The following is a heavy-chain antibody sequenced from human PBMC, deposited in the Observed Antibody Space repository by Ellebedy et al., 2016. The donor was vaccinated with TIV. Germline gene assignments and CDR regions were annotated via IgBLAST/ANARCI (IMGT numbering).Heavy chain of an antibody. D-gene: IGHD5-12*01. CDR1: GYIFTRYY. V-gene: IGHV1-46*01. CDR3: ARVGAAGYSSAGVDI. CDR2: INPSGGGT. Sequence: ASVKVSXKASGYIFTRYYLHWVRQAPGQGLEWLGMINPSGGGTRYAQRFQDRVTMTRDTSTGTVYMEVSRLRFDDTALYYCARVGAAGYSSAGVDIWGQGTMVIISS. J-gene: IGHJ3*02.